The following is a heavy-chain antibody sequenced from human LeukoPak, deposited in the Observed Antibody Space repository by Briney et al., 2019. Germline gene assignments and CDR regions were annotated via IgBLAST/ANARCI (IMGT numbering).Heavy chain of an antibody. Sequence: PSETLSLTCTVSGGSISSYYWSWIRQPPGKGLEWIGYIYYSGSTNYNPSLKSRVSLSVDTSKNQFSLKLSSVIAADTAIYYCARSPPAPKQFDYWGQGILVTVSS. CDR1: GGSISSYY. CDR2: IYYSGST. CDR3: ARSPPAPKQFDY. V-gene: IGHV4-59*08. J-gene: IGHJ4*02. D-gene: IGHD2-2*01.